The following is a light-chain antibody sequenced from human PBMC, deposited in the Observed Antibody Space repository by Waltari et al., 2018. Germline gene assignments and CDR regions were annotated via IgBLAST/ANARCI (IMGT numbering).Light chain of an antibody. CDR1: QSIDHW. J-gene: IGKJ1*01. CDR2: ATS. V-gene: IGKV1-5*03. CDR3: QQYDTHWT. Sequence: DIQVTQSPSTLSASLGDRVSMTCRTSQSIDHWLAWYQQKPGKAPKLLISATSVLENGVPSRFSGNRSGTEFTLTITGLQPDGLATYYCQQYDTHWTFGQGTKVEIK.